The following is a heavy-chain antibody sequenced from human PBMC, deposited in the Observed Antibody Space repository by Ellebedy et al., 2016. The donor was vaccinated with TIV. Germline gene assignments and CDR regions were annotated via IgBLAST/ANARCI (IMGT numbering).Heavy chain of an antibody. CDR1: GGSISSSNYY. V-gene: IGHV4-39*07. CDR2: INYSGST. Sequence: SETLSLXCTVSGGSISSSNYYWGWIRQPPGKGLEWIGIINYSGSTFYNPSLKSRVTISVDTSKNQFSLKLSSVTAADTAVYCCARGARLSTVTTWAFDYWGQGSLVTVSS. CDR3: ARGARLSTVTTWAFDY. J-gene: IGHJ4*02. D-gene: IGHD4-17*01.